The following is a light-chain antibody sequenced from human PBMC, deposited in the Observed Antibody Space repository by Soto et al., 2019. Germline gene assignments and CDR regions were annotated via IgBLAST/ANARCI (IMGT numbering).Light chain of an antibody. J-gene: IGKJ1*01. V-gene: IGKV3-15*01. CDR1: QSVSSN. CDR3: QQYNIWPLWT. CDR2: AAS. Sequence: EIVMTQSPATLSVSPGERATLSCRASQSVSSNLAWYQQKPGQAPRLLIYAASTRATDVPARFSGGGSETEFTLTISSLQSEDFAVYFCQQYNIWPLWTFGQGTKVDI.